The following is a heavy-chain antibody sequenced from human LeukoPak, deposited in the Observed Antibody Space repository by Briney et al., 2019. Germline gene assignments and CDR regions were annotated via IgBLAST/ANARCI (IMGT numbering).Heavy chain of an antibody. D-gene: IGHD2-15*01. V-gene: IGHV3-30*02. Sequence: TGGSLRLSCSASGFTFSSFRMLWHAPAPGKGLVGLAFLRYDGSNKYYADSVKGRFTISRDNSKNTLYLQMNSLRAEDTAVYYCAKMIVVVVAATDDAFDIWGQGTMVTVSS. CDR3: AKMIVVVVAATDDAFDI. CDR1: GFTFSSFR. J-gene: IGHJ3*02. CDR2: LRYDGSNK.